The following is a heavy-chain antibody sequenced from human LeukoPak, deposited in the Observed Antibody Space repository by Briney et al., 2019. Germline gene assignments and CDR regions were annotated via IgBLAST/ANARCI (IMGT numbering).Heavy chain of an antibody. Sequence: GGSLRLSCAASGFTFDDYAMHWVRQAPGKGLEWVSGISWNSGSIGYADSVKGRFTISRDNAKNSLYLQMNSLRAEDTAVYYCARARRDNYYFDYWGQGTLVTVSS. J-gene: IGHJ4*02. CDR2: ISWNSGSI. V-gene: IGHV3-9*01. CDR3: ARARRDNYYFDY. CDR1: GFTFDDYA. D-gene: IGHD1-1*01.